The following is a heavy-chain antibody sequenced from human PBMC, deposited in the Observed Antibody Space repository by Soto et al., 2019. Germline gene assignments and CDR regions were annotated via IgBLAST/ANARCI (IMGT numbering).Heavy chain of an antibody. CDR1: GFTFSNYA. CDR3: ARDQVKGTVTII. J-gene: IGHJ4*02. V-gene: IGHV3-30*04. Sequence: GGSLRLSCAASGFTFSNYAMHWVRQAPGKGLEWVAVILYDGSNKYYADSVKGRFTISRDNSKNTMYLQMNSLRAEDTAVYYCARDQVKGTVTIIWGQGTLVTVSS. CDR2: ILYDGSNK. D-gene: IGHD4-17*01.